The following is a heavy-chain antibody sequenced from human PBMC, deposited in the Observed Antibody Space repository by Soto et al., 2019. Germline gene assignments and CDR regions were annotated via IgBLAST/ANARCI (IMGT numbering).Heavy chain of an antibody. CDR1: GGTFSSYA. CDR2: ISAYNGNT. Sequence: ASVNVSCKASGGTFSSYAISWVRQAPGQGLEWMGWISAYNGNTNYAQKLQGRVTMTTDTSTSTAYMELRSLRSDDTAVYYCARDNYGSGSYYIDYWGQGTLVTVSS. D-gene: IGHD3-10*01. V-gene: IGHV1-18*01. J-gene: IGHJ4*02. CDR3: ARDNYGSGSYYIDY.